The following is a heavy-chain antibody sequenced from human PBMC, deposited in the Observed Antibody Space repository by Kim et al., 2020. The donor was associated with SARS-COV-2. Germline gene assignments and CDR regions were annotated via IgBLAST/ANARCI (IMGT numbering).Heavy chain of an antibody. CDR3: ARDRWESSSWYGFYYYYGVDV. V-gene: IGHV1-18*04. CDR2: ISAYNGNT. Sequence: ASVKVSCKASGYTFTSYGISWVRQAPGQGLEWMGWISAYNGNTNYAQKLQGRVTMTTDTSTSTAYMELRGLRSDDTAVYYCARDRWESSSWYGFYYYYGVDVWGQGTTVTVSS. J-gene: IGHJ6*02. CDR1: GYTFTSYG. D-gene: IGHD6-13*01.